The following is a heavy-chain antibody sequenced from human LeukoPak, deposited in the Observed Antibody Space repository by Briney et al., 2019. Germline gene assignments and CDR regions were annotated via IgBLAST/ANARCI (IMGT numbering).Heavy chain of an antibody. CDR3: AKNRAGLRIAATDAFDI. V-gene: IGHV6-1*01. Sequence: KLSQTLPLTCAISGDSVSSNSADWNWIRQSPSRGLEWLGRTYYRSKWYNDYAVSVKSRITIKSDTSKNQFSLHLNSVTPEDTAVYYCAKNRAGLRIAATDAFDIWGQGTMVTVSS. CDR2: TYYRSKWYN. D-gene: IGHD6-13*01. CDR1: GDSVSSNSAD. J-gene: IGHJ3*02.